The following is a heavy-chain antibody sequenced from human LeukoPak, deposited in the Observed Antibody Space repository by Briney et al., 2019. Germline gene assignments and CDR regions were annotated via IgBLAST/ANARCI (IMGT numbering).Heavy chain of an antibody. CDR2: INHSGST. D-gene: IGHD6-19*01. V-gene: IGHV4-34*01. J-gene: IGHJ4*02. CDR3: ARRKLQWLVRRYFDY. Sequence: PSETLSLTCAVYGGSFSGYYWSWIRQPPGKGLEWIGEINHSGSTNYNPSLNSRGTISVDTSKNQFSLKLSSVTAADTAVYYCARRKLQWLVRRYFDYWGQGTLVTVSS. CDR1: GGSFSGYY.